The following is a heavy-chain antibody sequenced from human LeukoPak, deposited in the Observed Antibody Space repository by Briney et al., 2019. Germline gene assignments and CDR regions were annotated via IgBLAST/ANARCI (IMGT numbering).Heavy chain of an antibody. CDR3: AIRRRDLVIIH. V-gene: IGHV3-30*03. J-gene: IGHJ1*01. CDR2: ISYDGSNK. Sequence: GGSLRLSCAASGFTFSTYGMHWVRQAPGKGLEWVAVISYDGSNKYYADSVKGRFTISRDNSKNTLYQQMNGLRPEDTAVYYCAIRRRDLVIIHWGQGTLVTVSS. CDR1: GFTFSTYG. D-gene: IGHD3-9*01.